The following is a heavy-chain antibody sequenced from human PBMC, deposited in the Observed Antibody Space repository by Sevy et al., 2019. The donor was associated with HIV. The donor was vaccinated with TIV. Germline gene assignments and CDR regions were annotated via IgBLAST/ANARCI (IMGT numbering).Heavy chain of an antibody. J-gene: IGHJ5*02. CDR2: IWHDGSNK. Sequence: GGSLRLSCAASGFTLNFPGMHWVRQAPGKGLEWVAFIWHDGSNKYMADSVKGRFTISRDNSKNTLFLQMNSLTVEDTAVYYCARETDNSARWLDPWGQGTLVTVSS. CDR3: ARETDNSARWLDP. CDR1: GFTLNFPG. V-gene: IGHV3-30*02. D-gene: IGHD4-4*01.